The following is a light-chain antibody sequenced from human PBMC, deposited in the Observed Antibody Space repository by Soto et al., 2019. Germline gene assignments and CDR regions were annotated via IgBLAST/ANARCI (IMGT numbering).Light chain of an antibody. J-gene: IGKJ3*01. V-gene: IGKV4-1*01. CDR3: QQYYSTPQT. CDR1: QSVLSSSNNKNF. Sequence: DIVLTQSPDPLAVSLGERATINCKSSQSVLSSSNNKNFLAWYQQKPGQPPKLLIYWASTRESGVPDRFSGSGSGTDFTLTISSLQAEDVAVYYCQQYYSTPQTFGPGTKVDIK. CDR2: WAS.